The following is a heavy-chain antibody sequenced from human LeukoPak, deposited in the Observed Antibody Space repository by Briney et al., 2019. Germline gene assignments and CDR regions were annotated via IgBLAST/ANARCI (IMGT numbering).Heavy chain of an antibody. CDR2: IKSKTDGGTT. Sequence: GGSLRLSCAASGFTFSNAWMSWVRQAPGKGLEWAGRIKSKTDGGTTDYAAPVKGRFTISRDDSKNTLYLQMNSLKTEDTAVYYCTTLSYDILTGYRMFDYWGQGTLVTVSS. CDR3: TTLSYDILTGYRMFDY. J-gene: IGHJ4*02. V-gene: IGHV3-15*01. CDR1: GFTFSNAW. D-gene: IGHD3-9*01.